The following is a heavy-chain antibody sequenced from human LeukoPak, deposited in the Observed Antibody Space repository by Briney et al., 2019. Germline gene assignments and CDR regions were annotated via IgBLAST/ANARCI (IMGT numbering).Heavy chain of an antibody. D-gene: IGHD2-2*01. CDR3: AKVGGIVVVPAAFDYDAFDI. V-gene: IGHV3-23*01. J-gene: IGHJ3*02. Sequence: GGSLRLPCAASGFTFSSYAMSWVRQAPGKGLKWVSAISGSGGSTYYADSVKGRFTISRDNSKNTLYPQMNSLRAEDTAVYYCAKVGGIVVVPAAFDYDAFDIWGQGTMVTVSS. CDR2: ISGSGGST. CDR1: GFTFSSYA.